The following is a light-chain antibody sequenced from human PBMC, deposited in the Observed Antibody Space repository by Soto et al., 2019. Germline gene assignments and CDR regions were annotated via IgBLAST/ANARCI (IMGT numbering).Light chain of an antibody. CDR2: DAS. Sequence: DILLTQSPSFLSASVGDRVTITCRASQAIAQDRTTYFAWYQQKPGKAPELLIYDASTLEYGVPSRFSGSGSGTEFTLTINSLQPEDFATYYCQQLDTYPLTFGGGTKVEIK. CDR3: QQLDTYPLT. V-gene: IGKV1-9*01. J-gene: IGKJ4*01. CDR1: QAIAQDRTTY.